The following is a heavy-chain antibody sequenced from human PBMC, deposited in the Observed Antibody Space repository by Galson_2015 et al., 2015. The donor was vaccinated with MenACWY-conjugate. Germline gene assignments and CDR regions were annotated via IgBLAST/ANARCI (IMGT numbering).Heavy chain of an antibody. CDR1: GFTFSNAW. CDR2: IKSKTDGGTT. V-gene: IGHV3-15*01. Sequence: SLRLSCAASGFTFSNAWMSWVRQAPGKGLEWVGRIKSKTDGGTTDYAAPVKGRFAISRDDSRNTLSLQMNSLKTEDTAVYYCTTASYYYYNLDVWGQGTTVTVS. J-gene: IGHJ6*02. CDR3: TTASYYYYNLDV.